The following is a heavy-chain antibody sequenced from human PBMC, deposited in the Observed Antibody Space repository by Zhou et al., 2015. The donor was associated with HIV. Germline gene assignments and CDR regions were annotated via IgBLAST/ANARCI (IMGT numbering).Heavy chain of an antibody. J-gene: IGHJ4*02. CDR3: AGVEGY. Sequence: QLVESGGGLVQPGRSLRLSCAASGFTFSSYGMHWVRQAPGKGLEWVAVISYDGSNKYYADSVKGRFTISRDNSKNTLYLQMNSLRAEDTAVYYCAGVEGYWGQGNPGHRLL. CDR1: GFTFSSYG. CDR2: ISYDGSNK. V-gene: IGHV3-30*03.